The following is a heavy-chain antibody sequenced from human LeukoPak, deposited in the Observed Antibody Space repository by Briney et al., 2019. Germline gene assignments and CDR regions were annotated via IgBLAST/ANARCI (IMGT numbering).Heavy chain of an antibody. Sequence: KPSETLSLTCTVSGGSISSDYYNWIRQPPGKGLEWIGYIFYSGSTNYNPSLKSRVTISVDRSKNQFSLKLSSVTAADTAVYYCARGQAGATTLFDYWGQGTLVTVSS. V-gene: IGHV4-59*01. CDR1: GGSISSDY. D-gene: IGHD1-26*01. CDR2: IFYSGST. J-gene: IGHJ4*02. CDR3: ARGQAGATTLFDY.